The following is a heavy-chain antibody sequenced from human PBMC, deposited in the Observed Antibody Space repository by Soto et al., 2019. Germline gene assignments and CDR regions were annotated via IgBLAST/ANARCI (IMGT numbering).Heavy chain of an antibody. CDR1: GGSMRNYF. D-gene: IGHD6-13*01. CDR2: IHYSGTT. Sequence: SETLSLTCTVSGGSMRNYFWTWIRQPPGKGLEWIGYIHYSGTTSFFPSYNPSLRSRVTISEDTSKNQFSLKLLSVTTADTAVYFRAAGEASSRNLAPYYLDFWGQGTLVTVSS. CDR3: AAGEASSRNLAPYYLDF. V-gene: IGHV4-59*01. J-gene: IGHJ4*02.